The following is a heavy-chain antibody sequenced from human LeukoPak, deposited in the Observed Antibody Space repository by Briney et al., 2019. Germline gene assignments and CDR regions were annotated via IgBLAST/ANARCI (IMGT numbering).Heavy chain of an antibody. V-gene: IGHV3-64*01. Sequence: GGSLRLSCAASGFTFSSYAMHWVRQAPGKGLEYVSAININGGSTYYANSVKGRFTISRDNSKNPLYLQMGSLRAEDMAVYYCARDYCGGDGHANYSYYYMDVRGKGTTVTVP. J-gene: IGHJ6*03. D-gene: IGHD2-21*02. CDR2: ININGGST. CDR1: GFTFSSYA. CDR3: ARDYCGGDGHANYSYYYMDV.